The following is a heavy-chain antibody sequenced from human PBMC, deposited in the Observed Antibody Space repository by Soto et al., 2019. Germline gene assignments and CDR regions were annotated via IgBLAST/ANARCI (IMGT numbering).Heavy chain of an antibody. V-gene: IGHV3-21*01. D-gene: IGHD6-13*01. CDR2: ISSSSSYI. J-gene: IGHJ5*02. CDR3: ARENRAAAGNWFDP. CDR1: GFTFSSYS. Sequence: EVQLVESEGGLVKPGGSLRLSCAASGFTFSSYSMNWVRQAPGKGLEWVSSISSSSSYIYYADSVKGRFTISRDNAKNSLYLQMNSLRAEDTAVYYCARENRAAAGNWFDPWGQGTLVTVSS.